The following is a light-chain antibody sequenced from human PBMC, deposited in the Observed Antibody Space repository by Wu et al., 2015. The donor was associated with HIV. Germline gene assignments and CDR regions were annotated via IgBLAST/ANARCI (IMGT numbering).Light chain of an antibody. Sequence: EIVMTQSPDTLSVSPGERATLSCRASKSISSNVAWYQQQPGQAPRLLIYGASTRATSIPARFSGSGSGTEFTLTISSLQSEDFAVYYCQQYSDWPPWTFGPGTKVEIK. CDR2: GAS. V-gene: IGKV3-15*01. CDR3: QQYSDWPPWT. CDR1: KSISSN. J-gene: IGKJ1*01.